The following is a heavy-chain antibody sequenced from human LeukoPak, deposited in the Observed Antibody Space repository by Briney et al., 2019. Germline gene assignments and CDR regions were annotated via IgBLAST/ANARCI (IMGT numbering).Heavy chain of an antibody. V-gene: IGHV3-21*01. J-gene: IGHJ4*02. CDR3: ARVFFGHYFDY. CDR2: ISSSSSYI. CDR1: GFTFSSYS. Sequence: GRSLRLSCAASGFTFSSYSMTWVRQAPGKGLEWVSSISSSSSYIYYADSVKGRFTISRDNAKNSLYLQMNSLRAEDTAVYYCARVFFGHYFDYWGQGTLVTVSS. D-gene: IGHD3-10*02.